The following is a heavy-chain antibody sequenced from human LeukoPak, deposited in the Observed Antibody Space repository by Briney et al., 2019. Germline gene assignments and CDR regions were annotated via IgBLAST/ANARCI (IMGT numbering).Heavy chain of an antibody. CDR3: ASGARRTSCLDY. CDR1: GFTVCSNY. Sequence: PGGSLRLSCAASGFTVCSNYMSWVRQAPGKGLEWVSVLYSGDGAYYADSVKGRFSISRDNSKNTLYLQMNSLRAEDTAVYYCASGARRTSCLDYWGQGTLVTVSS. J-gene: IGHJ4*02. V-gene: IGHV3-53*01. D-gene: IGHD2-2*01. CDR2: LYSGDGA.